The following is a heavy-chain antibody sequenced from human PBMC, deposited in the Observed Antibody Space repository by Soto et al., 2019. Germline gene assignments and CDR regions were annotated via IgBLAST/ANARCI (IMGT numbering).Heavy chain of an antibody. J-gene: IGHJ6*02. V-gene: IGHV4-31*03. CDR3: ARDQCGKVLKGSGMDV. CDR2: IYYNGDT. CDR1: GASINRDPYY. D-gene: IGHD2-8*02. Sequence: QVQVQESGPGLVRPSQTLSLTCTVSGASINRDPYYWSGIRQHPVKGLEWIGDIYYNGDTDYNPSLKSRITISLDTSKNQISLRLSSVTAAGTAVYYCARDQCGKVLKGSGMDVWGQGTTVIVS.